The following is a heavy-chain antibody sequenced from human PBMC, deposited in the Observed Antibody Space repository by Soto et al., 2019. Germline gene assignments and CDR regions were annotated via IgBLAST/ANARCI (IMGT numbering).Heavy chain of an antibody. J-gene: IGHJ4*02. CDR3: TRDLPSYYYCSGGRRGLDY. CDR1: GFTFSSYC. D-gene: IGHD3-10*01. V-gene: IGHV3-48*02. CDR2: IGSGSSTI. Sequence: EVQLVESGGGLVQPGGSLRLSCAASGFTFSSYCMNWVRQAPGKGLEWVSYIGSGSSTIYYADSVKGRFTISRDNAKNRLNSKKYLQEDQDSGGSDCTRDLPSYYYCSGGRRGLDYVGQGTLVTVSS.